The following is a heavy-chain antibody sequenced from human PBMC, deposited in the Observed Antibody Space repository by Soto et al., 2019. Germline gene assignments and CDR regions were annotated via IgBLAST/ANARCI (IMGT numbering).Heavy chain of an antibody. CDR2: ISGSGGST. D-gene: IGHD6-19*01. CDR1: GFTFSSYA. CDR3: AKVKEEQWLSGMDV. J-gene: IGHJ6*02. Sequence: AGGSLRLSCAASGFTFSSYAMSWVRQAPGKGLEWVSAISGSGGSTYYADSVKGRFTISRDNSKNTLYLQMNSLRAEDTAVYYCAKVKEEQWLSGMDVWGQGTTVTVSS. V-gene: IGHV3-23*01.